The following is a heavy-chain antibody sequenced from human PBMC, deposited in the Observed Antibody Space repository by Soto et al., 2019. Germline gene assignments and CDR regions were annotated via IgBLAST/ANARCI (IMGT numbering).Heavy chain of an antibody. J-gene: IGHJ5*02. Sequence: EVQLLESGGGLVQPGGSLRLSCAASGFTFSSYAMSWVRQAPGKGLEWVSAISGSGGSTYYADSVKGRFTISRDNSKNTLYLQMNSLRAEDTAVYYCAKEGAGLYSSGHGVDWFDPWGQGTLVTVSS. V-gene: IGHV3-23*01. CDR2: ISGSGGST. D-gene: IGHD6-19*01. CDR3: AKEGAGLYSSGHGVDWFDP. CDR1: GFTFSSYA.